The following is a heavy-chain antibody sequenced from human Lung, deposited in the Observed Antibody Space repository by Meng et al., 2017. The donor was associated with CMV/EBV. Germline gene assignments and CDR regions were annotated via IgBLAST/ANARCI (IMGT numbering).Heavy chain of an antibody. V-gene: IGHV1-69*10. CDR1: GGTVSCYA. D-gene: IGHD2-2*01. CDR3: ARVEFASLKNWFDP. Sequence: KASGGTVSCYAISWVRQAPGQGLEWMGGIIPILGIANYAQKFQGRVTITADKSTSTAYMELSSLRSEDTAVYYCARVEFASLKNWFDPWGQGTLVTVSS. J-gene: IGHJ5*02. CDR2: IIPILGIA.